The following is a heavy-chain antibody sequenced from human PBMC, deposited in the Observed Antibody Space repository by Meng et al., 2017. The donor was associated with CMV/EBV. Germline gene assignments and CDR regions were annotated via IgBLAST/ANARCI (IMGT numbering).Heavy chain of an antibody. CDR1: GYTFTSYD. V-gene: IGHV1-8*01. J-gene: IGHJ6*04. CDR2: MNPNSGNT. D-gene: IGHD2-2*01. Sequence: ASVKVSCKASGYTFTSYDINWVRQATGQGLEWMGWMNPNSGNTGYAQKFQGRVTMTRNTSISTAYMELSSLRSEDTAVYYCARGPEHAANDIVVVPAARTGTYYYYGMDVWGKGTTVTVSS. CDR3: ARGPEHAANDIVVVPAARTGTYYYYGMDV.